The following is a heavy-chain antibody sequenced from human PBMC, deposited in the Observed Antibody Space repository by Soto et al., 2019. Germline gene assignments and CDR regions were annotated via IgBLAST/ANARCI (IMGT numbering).Heavy chain of an antibody. D-gene: IGHD2-21*01. Sequence: SGGSMRLSWGAAGGTCNSVGGRWVRQAKGKGLEWVGRIKSKTDGETTDYAAPVKGSFTISRDDSKNTLYLQMKSLKSEDTAVYYCTTDLRWDLDYAYWLQRTLVTVSS. CDR2: IKSKTDGETT. CDR1: GGTCNSVG. V-gene: IGHV3-15*01. CDR3: TTDLRWDLDYAY. J-gene: IGHJ4*02.